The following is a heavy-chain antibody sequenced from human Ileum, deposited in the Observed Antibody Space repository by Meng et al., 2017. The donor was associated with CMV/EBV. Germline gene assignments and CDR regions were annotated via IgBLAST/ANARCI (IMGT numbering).Heavy chain of an antibody. V-gene: IGHV4-61*08. CDR2: VYYSGGT. Sequence: YLSSRGFYWSWIRQSPGKGLQWLGYVYYSGGTNYNPSLKSRLTISLDTSKNQFSLRVTSVTVADTAVYYCARAVGRGVISPPPDFDYWGQGILVTVSS. J-gene: IGHJ4*02. CDR1: YLSSRGFY. D-gene: IGHD3-10*01. CDR3: ARAVGRGVISPPPDFDY.